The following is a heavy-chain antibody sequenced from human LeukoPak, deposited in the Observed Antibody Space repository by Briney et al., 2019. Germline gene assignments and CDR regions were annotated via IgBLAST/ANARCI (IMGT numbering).Heavy chain of an antibody. V-gene: IGHV4-34*01. J-gene: IGHJ4*02. D-gene: IGHD2-15*01. Sequence: SETLSLTCAVYGEPFNDYYWTWIRQPQGKGLEWFGEINHSGSINYNPSLKSRVTISVDTSKNQFSLKLSSLTAADTAVYYCARGGCSGGTCWYYFDYWSQGTLVTVSS. CDR2: INHSGSI. CDR1: GEPFNDYY. CDR3: ARGGCSGGTCWYYFDY.